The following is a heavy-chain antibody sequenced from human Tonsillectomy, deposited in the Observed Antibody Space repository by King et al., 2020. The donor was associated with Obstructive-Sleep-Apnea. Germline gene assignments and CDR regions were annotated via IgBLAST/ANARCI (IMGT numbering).Heavy chain of an antibody. V-gene: IGHV5-51*01. D-gene: IGHD5-18*01. CDR2: IYPGDSDT. CDR1: GYSFTSYL. Sequence: VQLVESGAEVKKPGESLKISCKGSGYSFTSYLIGWVRQMPGKGLEWMGSIYPGDSDTRYSPSFQGQVTISADKSISTAYLQWSSLKASDTAMYYCARLVDTARWYFDLWGRGTLVTVSS. J-gene: IGHJ2*01. CDR3: ARLVDTARWYFDL.